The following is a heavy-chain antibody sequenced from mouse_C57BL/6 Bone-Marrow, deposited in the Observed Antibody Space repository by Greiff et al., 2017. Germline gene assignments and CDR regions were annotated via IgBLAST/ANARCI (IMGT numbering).Heavy chain of an antibody. J-gene: IGHJ3*01. Sequence: QVHVKQSGAELARPGASVKLSCKASGYTFTSYGISWVKQRTGQGLEWIGEIYPRSGNTYYNEKFKGKATLTADKSSSTSYMELRSLTSEDSAVYFGARSRQFRLAWFAYWGQGTLVTVSA. CDR1: GYTFTSYG. V-gene: IGHV1-81*01. CDR2: IYPRSGNT. CDR3: ARSRQFRLAWFAY. D-gene: IGHD3-2*02.